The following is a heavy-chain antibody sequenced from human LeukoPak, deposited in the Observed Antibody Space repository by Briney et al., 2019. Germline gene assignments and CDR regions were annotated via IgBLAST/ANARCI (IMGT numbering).Heavy chain of an antibody. CDR2: INHSGST. CDR1: GGSFSGYY. CDR3: ARGTQLRYFDWSPHFYYYMDV. D-gene: IGHD3-9*01. J-gene: IGHJ6*03. V-gene: IGHV4-34*01. Sequence: SETLSLTCAVYGGSFSGYYWSWIRQPPGKGLEWIGEINHSGSTNYNPSLKSRVTISVDTSKNQFSLKLSSVTAADTAVYYCARGTQLRYFDWSPHFYYYMDVWGKGTTVTVSS.